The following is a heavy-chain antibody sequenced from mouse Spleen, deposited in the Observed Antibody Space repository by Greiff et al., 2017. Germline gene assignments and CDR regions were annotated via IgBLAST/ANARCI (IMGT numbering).Heavy chain of an antibody. D-gene: IGHD1-1*01. CDR2: ISSGGSYT. CDR1: GFTFSSYA. J-gene: IGHJ4*01. CDR3: ASPYYYGSSYAMDY. V-gene: IGHV5-9-3*01. Sequence: EVHLVESGGGLVKPGGSLKLSCAASGFTFSSYAMSWVRQTPEKRLEWVATISSGGSYTYYPDSVKGRFTISRDNAKNTLYLQMSSLRSEDTAMYYCASPYYYGSSYAMDYWGQGTSVTVSS.